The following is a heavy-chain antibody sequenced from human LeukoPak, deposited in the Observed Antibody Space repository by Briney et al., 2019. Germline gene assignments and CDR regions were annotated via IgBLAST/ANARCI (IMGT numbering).Heavy chain of an antibody. Sequence: GGSLRLSCAASGYTFSSYSINWVRQAPGKGLEWVSSISVRSNYIYYADSVRGRFSISRDDARDSLYLQMNSLRAEDTAVYYCVRLRRNSDTSGFYYYYDYWGQGTLVTISS. J-gene: IGHJ4*02. D-gene: IGHD3-22*01. V-gene: IGHV3-21*01. CDR2: ISVRSNYI. CDR3: VRLRRNSDTSGFYYYYDY. CDR1: GYTFSSYS.